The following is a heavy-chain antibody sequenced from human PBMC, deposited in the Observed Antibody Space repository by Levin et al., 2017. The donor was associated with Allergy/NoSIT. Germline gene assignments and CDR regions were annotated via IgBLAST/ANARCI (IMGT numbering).Heavy chain of an antibody. CDR2: IYYSGSS. CDR3: AREEDNSGTDAFDV. J-gene: IGHJ3*01. CDR1: GGSISGYY. Sequence: SETLSLTCTVSGGSISGYYWSWIRQPPGKGLEWIGYIYYSGSSNYNPSLKSRVTISMDTAKNQFSLKLNSVTAADTAVYYCAREEDNSGTDAFDVWGQGTMVTVSS. V-gene: IGHV4-59*01. D-gene: IGHD6-19*01.